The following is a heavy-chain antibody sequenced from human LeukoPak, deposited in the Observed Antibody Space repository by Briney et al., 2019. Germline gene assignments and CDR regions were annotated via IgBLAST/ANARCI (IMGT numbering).Heavy chain of an antibody. D-gene: IGHD5-18*01. CDR3: AKVGPYSYGYHLDY. Sequence: GGSLRLSCAASGFTFSSYGMHWVRQAPGKGLEWVAVISYDGSNKYYADSVKGRFTISRDNSKNTLYLQMNSLRAEDTAVYYCAKVGPYSYGYHLDYWGQGTLVTVSS. CDR1: GFTFSSYG. V-gene: IGHV3-30*18. J-gene: IGHJ4*02. CDR2: ISYDGSNK.